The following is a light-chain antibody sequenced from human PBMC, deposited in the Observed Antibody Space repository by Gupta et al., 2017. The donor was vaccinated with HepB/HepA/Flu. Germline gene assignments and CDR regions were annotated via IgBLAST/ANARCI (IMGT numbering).Light chain of an antibody. CDR2: GAS. CDR1: QSVSSK. CDR3: QQYSIWPLT. Sequence: EIVMTQSPATLSVSPGERATLSCRASQSVSSKLAWYQQKPGQAPRLLIYGASTRATGIPARFSGSGSGAEFTLTISSPQSEDFAVYYCQQYSIWPLTFGGGTKVEIK. V-gene: IGKV3-15*01. J-gene: IGKJ4*01.